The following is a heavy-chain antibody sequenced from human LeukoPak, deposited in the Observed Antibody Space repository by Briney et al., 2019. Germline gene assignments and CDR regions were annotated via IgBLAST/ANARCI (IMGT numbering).Heavy chain of an antibody. CDR3: AREWAPAGYYGMDV. V-gene: IGHV3-48*03. CDR2: ISSSGSTI. J-gene: IGHJ6*02. Sequence: PGGSLRLSCAASGFTFSSYEMSWVRQAPGKGLEWVSYISSSGSTIYYADSVKGRFTISRDNAKNSLYLQMNSLRAEDTAVYYCAREWAPAGYYGMDVWGQGTTVTVSS. CDR1: GFTFSSYE.